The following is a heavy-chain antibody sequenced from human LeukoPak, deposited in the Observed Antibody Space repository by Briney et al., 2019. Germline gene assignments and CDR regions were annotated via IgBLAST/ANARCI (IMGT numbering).Heavy chain of an antibody. J-gene: IGHJ4*02. D-gene: IGHD3-10*01. CDR3: ARRRRGITMVRGAYTGPFDY. CDR1: GGSISSSSYY. CDR2: IYYSGST. V-gene: IGHV4-39*01. Sequence: PSETLSLTCTVSGGSISSSSYYWGWIRQPPGKGLEWIGSIYYSGSTYYNPSLKSRVTISVDTSKNQFSLKLSSVTAAGTAVYYCARRRRGITMVRGAYTGPFDYWGQGTLVTVSS.